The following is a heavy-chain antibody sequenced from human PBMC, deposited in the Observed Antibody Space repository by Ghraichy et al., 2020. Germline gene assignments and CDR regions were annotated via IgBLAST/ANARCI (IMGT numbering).Heavy chain of an antibody. CDR1: GFTFTDYW. Sequence: LSLTCAVSGFTFTDYWMHWVRQAPGKGLVWVSRIYTDVSTATYADSVKGRFTISRDNAKNTLYLQMNSLRADDMAVYYCASSAVTYYGTALDYWGQGNLVTVSS. J-gene: IGHJ4*02. CDR2: IYTDVSTA. V-gene: IGHV3-74*01. D-gene: IGHD4-17*01. CDR3: ASSAVTYYGTALDY.